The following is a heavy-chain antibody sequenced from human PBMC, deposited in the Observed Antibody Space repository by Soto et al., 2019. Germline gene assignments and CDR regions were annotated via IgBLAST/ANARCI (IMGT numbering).Heavy chain of an antibody. V-gene: IGHV3-48*03. J-gene: IGHJ3*02. CDR1: GFAFKSYE. D-gene: IGHD5-12*01. CDR3: VKEKSVMNSGYDAFDI. CDR2: IKSGGSTI. Sequence: EVFLVESGGGLVQPGGSLRLSCAASGFAFKSYEMDWVRQAPGKGLEWVAYIKSGGSTIYYSDSVKGRFTISRDDAKNLLYFEMNSLTAEDTAVYYCVKEKSVMNSGYDAFDIWGQGTMVTVS.